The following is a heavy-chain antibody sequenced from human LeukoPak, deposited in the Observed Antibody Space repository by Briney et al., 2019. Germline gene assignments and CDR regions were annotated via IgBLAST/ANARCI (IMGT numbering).Heavy chain of an antibody. Sequence: GASLRLSCAGSGFTFSRHAMSWVRQAPGKGLYWVSGITGSSSIYYADSVKGRFTISRDNSKNTLYLQMNSLRAEDTAVYYCAKDLVRGVDLFDYWGQGTLVTVSS. J-gene: IGHJ4*02. D-gene: IGHD3-10*01. CDR2: ITGSSSI. V-gene: IGHV3-23*01. CDR1: GFTFSRHA. CDR3: AKDLVRGVDLFDY.